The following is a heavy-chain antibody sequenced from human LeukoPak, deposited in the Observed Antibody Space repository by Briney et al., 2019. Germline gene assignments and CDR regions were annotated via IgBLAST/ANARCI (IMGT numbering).Heavy chain of an antibody. D-gene: IGHD2-15*01. CDR2: ISGGAGST. Sequence: GGSLRLSCAGSGFIFSSYAMSWVRQAPGKGLDWVSTISGGAGSTYYADSVKGRFTISRDNSKNTLYLKINSLRDEDTAVYYCARWMRSPYWFDPWGQGTLVTVSS. J-gene: IGHJ5*02. CDR1: GFIFSSYA. V-gene: IGHV3-23*01. CDR3: ARWMRSPYWFDP.